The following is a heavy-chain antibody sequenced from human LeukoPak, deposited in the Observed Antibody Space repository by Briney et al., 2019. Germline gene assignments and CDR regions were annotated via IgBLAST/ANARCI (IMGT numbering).Heavy chain of an antibody. CDR2: ISSSSSTI. CDR1: GFTFSSYA. J-gene: IGHJ4*02. CDR3: ARGYCSGGSCYIGH. V-gene: IGHV3-48*04. D-gene: IGHD2-15*01. Sequence: GGSLRLSCAASGFTFSSYAMSWVRQAPGKGLEWVSYISSSSSTIYYADSVKGRFTISRDNAKNSLYLQMNSLRAEDTAVYYCARGYCSGGSCYIGHWGQGTLVTVSS.